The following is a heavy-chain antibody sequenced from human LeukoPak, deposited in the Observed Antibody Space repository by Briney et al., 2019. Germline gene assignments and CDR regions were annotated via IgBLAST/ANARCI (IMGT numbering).Heavy chain of an antibody. J-gene: IGHJ4*02. CDR3: AKPYSRSWYGYYY. V-gene: IGHV3-23*01. CDR1: GFTFSSYA. Sequence: GGSLRLSCAASGFTFSSYAMSWVRQAPGKGLEWVSAISGSSGSTYYADSVKGRFTISRDNSKNTLYLQMNSLRAEDTAVYYCAKPYSRSWYGYYYWGQGTLVTVSS. D-gene: IGHD6-13*01. CDR2: ISGSSGST.